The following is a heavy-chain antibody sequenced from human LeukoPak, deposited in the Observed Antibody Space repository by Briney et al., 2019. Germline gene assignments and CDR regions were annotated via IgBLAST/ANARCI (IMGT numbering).Heavy chain of an antibody. CDR1: GFTFSSYG. J-gene: IGHJ4*02. V-gene: IGHV3-30*18. CDR2: ISYDGSNK. D-gene: IGHD1-26*01. CDR3: AKLLVRWELRDLIDY. Sequence: GGSLRLSRAASGFTFSSYGMHWVRQAPGKGLEWVAVISYDGSNKYYADSVKGRFTISRDNSKNTLYLQMNSLRAEDTAVYYCAKLLVRWELRDLIDYWGQGTLVTVSS.